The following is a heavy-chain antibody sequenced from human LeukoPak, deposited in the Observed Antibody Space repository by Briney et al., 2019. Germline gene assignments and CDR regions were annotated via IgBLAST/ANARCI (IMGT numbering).Heavy chain of an antibody. J-gene: IGHJ4*02. CDR3: ARDGSSWSRDY. D-gene: IGHD6-13*01. CDR2: ISSSSNYI. Sequence: GGSLRLSCAASGFTFSDYYMSWIRQAPGKGLEWVSLISSSSNYIYYADSLKGRFTISRDNAKNSLYLQMNSLRAEDTAMYYCARDGSSWSRDYWGQGTLVTVSS. V-gene: IGHV3-11*06. CDR1: GFTFSDYY.